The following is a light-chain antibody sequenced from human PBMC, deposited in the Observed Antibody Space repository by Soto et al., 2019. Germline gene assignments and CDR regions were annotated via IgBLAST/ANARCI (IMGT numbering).Light chain of an antibody. CDR1: SSDIGGYNS. CDR3: SSYAGSNNFGV. J-gene: IGLJ1*01. CDR2: EVN. Sequence: QSALTQPASVSGSPGQSITISCTGASSDIGGYNSVSWYQQHPGKAPKLMIYEVNKRPSGVPDRFSGSKSGNTASLTVSGLQAEDEAYYYCSSYAGSNNFGVFGTGTKVTVL. V-gene: IGLV2-8*01.